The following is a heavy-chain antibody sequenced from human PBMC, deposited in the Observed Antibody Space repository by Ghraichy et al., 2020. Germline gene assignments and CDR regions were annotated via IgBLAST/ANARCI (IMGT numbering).Heavy chain of an antibody. Sequence: GGSLRLSCAASGFSFSDTNLGWVRQAPGKGPEWVSSISSGSSYIHYADSVQGRFTISRDNAKNSLHLQMDGLGVDDTAIYYCVVCTTGGYYHNKIQYWGQGTLVTVSS. CDR1: GFSFSDTN. CDR2: ISSGSSYI. CDR3: VVCTTGGYYHNKIQY. J-gene: IGHJ4*02. D-gene: IGHD1-26*01. V-gene: IGHV3-21*04.